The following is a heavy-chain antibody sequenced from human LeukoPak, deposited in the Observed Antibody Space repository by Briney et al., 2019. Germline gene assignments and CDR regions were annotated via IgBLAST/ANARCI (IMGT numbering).Heavy chain of an antibody. CDR1: GGSISSGSDY. Sequence: SQTLSLTCTVSGGSISSGSDYWSWIRQPPGKGLEWIGYIYYSGSTNYNPSLKSRVTISVETSKNEFSLKLTSVTAADTAVYYCARQTGSGLFILPGGQGTLVTVSS. CDR2: IYYSGST. CDR3: ARQTGSGLFILP. V-gene: IGHV4-61*01. J-gene: IGHJ4*02. D-gene: IGHD3/OR15-3a*01.